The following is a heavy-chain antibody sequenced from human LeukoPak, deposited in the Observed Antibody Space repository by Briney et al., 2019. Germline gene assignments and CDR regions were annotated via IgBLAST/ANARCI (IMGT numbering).Heavy chain of an antibody. Sequence: SETLSLTCTVSGGSISSYYWSWIRQPPGKGLEWIGEINHSGSTNYNPSLKSRVTISVDTSKKWFSLKVTSVTAADTAVYYCAAIGHCGTTNCYGGWFDPWGLGILVTVSS. CDR1: GGSISSYY. CDR3: AAIGHCGTTNCYGGWFDP. D-gene: IGHD2-2*01. J-gene: IGHJ5*01. CDR2: INHSGST. V-gene: IGHV4-34*01.